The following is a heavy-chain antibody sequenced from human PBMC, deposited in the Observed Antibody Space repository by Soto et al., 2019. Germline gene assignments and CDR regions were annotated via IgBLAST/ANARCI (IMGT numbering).Heavy chain of an antibody. CDR2: IYYSGST. CDR3: ARTGSSGYPYFVY. D-gene: IGHD3-22*01. V-gene: IGHV4-59*01. CDR1: DGSISSYY. J-gene: IGHJ4*02. Sequence: PSETLSLTCTVSDGSISSYYWSWIRQPPGKGLERIGYIYYSGSTNYNPSLKSRVTISVDTSKNQFSLKLSSVTAADTAVYYCARTGSSGYPYFVYWGQGTLVTVSS.